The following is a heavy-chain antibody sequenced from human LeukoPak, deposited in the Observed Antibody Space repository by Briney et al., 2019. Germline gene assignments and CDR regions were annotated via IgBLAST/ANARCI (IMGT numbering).Heavy chain of an antibody. J-gene: IGHJ4*02. CDR3: AKGGVDH. CDR1: GFTFSSYA. Sequence: GGSLRLSCAASGFTFSSYAMSWVRQAPGKGLEWVSVIYSGGSTYYADSVKGRFNISRDNSKNTLYMQMNSLRAEDTAVYYCAKGGVDHWGQGTLVTASS. D-gene: IGHD4-17*01. V-gene: IGHV3-23*03. CDR2: IYSGGST.